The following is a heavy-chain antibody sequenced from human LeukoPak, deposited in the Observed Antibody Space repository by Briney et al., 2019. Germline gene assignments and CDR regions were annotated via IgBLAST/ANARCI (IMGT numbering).Heavy chain of an antibody. CDR1: GFTFSSYW. J-gene: IGHJ4*02. D-gene: IGHD6-13*01. CDR2: ISTTGSSI. CDR3: ARISFFSSSWYLYYFDY. Sequence: GGSLRLSCAASGFTFSSYWMSRVRQAPGKGLEWVSYISTTGSSIYYADSVKGRFTISRDNVKNSLYLQMNSLRAEDTALYYCARISFFSSSWYLYYFDYWGQGTLVTVSS. V-gene: IGHV3-48*04.